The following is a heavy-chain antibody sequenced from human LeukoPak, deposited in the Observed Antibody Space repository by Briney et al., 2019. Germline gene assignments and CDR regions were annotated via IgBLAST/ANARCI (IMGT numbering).Heavy chain of an antibody. CDR1: GFTFSSYA. V-gene: IGHV3-23*01. Sequence: GGSLRLSCAASGFTFSSYAMSWVRQAPGKGLEWVSAISGSGGSTYYADSVKGRFTISRDNSKNTLYLQMNILRAEDTAVYYCAKVWGQYCSGGSCYSFDYWGQGTLVTVSS. CDR3: AKVWGQYCSGGSCYSFDY. CDR2: ISGSGGST. J-gene: IGHJ4*02. D-gene: IGHD2-15*01.